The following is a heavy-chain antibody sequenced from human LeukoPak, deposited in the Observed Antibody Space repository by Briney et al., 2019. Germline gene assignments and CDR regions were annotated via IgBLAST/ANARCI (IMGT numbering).Heavy chain of an antibody. CDR2: IKQDGSEK. CDR1: GFIFSNAW. Sequence: GVLRLSCAASGFIFSNAWMSWVRQAPGKGLEWVANIKQDGSEKYYVDSVKGRFTISRDNAKNSLYLQMNSLRAEDTAVYYCARDLRSPGEGYYYYYGMDVWGQGTTVTVSS. CDR3: ARDLRSPGEGYYYYYGMDV. D-gene: IGHD3-10*01. V-gene: IGHV3-7*01. J-gene: IGHJ6*02.